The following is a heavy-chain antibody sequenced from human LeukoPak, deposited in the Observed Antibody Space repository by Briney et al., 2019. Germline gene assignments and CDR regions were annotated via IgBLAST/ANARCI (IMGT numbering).Heavy chain of an antibody. CDR1: GGSISSYY. CDR2: IYYSGST. D-gene: IGHD3-3*01. J-gene: IGHJ4*02. V-gene: IGHV4-59*01. CDR3: ARVNYDFWSGYLWSLDY. Sequence: SETLSLTCTVSGGSISSYYWRWIRQPPGKGLEWIGYIYYSGSTNYNPSLKSRVTISVDTSKNQFSLKLSSVTAADTAVYYCARVNYDFWSGYLWSLDYWGQGTLVTVSS.